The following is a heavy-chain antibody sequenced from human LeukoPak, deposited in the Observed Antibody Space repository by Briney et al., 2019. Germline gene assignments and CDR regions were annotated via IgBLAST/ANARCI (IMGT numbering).Heavy chain of an antibody. CDR2: ISSSGGNT. CDR3: AKGPDSSGYASSAEY. CDR1: GFTFSSYW. J-gene: IGHJ4*01. Sequence: GGSLRLSCAASGFTFSSYWMSWVRQAPGKGLEWVSAISSSGGNTYYADSVKGRFTISRDNSKDTLYLQMNSLRAEDTAVYYCAKGPDSSGYASSAEYWGQGTLVTVSS. D-gene: IGHD3-22*01. V-gene: IGHV3-23*01.